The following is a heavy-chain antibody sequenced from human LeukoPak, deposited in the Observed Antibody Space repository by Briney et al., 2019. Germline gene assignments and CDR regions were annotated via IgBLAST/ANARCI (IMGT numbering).Heavy chain of an antibody. CDR3: ATIAGSSSY. J-gene: IGHJ4*02. D-gene: IGHD6-6*01. CDR2: IYYSGST. V-gene: IGHV4-59*08. CDR1: GGSMSSYY. Sequence: SETLSLTCTVSGGSMSSYYWTWFRQPPGKGLEWIGYIYYSGSTNYNPSPKSRVTISVDTSKNQFSLKLTSVTAADTAVYYCATIAGSSSYWGQGTLVTVSS.